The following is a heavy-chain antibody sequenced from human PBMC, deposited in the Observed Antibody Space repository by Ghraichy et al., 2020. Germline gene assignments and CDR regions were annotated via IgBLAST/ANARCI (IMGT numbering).Heavy chain of an antibody. CDR3: ARGHYNSRLYFHNVDI. CDR2: IFTSGST. V-gene: IGHV4-4*07. D-gene: IGHD1-14*01. J-gene: IGHJ6*02. Sequence: SQTLSLTCTVSGDSINSYSLSWIRQSAGKGLEWIGRIFTSGSTHYNPSLKSRVTMSADTSKNQVSLKLDSVTAADTAVYYCARGHYNSRLYFHNVDIWGQGTSVTVSS. CDR1: GDSINSYS.